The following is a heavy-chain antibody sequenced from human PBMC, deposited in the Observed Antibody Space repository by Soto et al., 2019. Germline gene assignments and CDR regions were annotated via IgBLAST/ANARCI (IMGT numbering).Heavy chain of an antibody. Sequence: PSETLSLTCTVSGGSISSSDYYWGWIRQPPGKGLAWIGSMYYSGSTYYSTYYNPSLKSRVTISVDTSKNQFSLKLSSVTAADTAVYYCAKLAITMILGVISHFYYYGIDVRAQRTTVTGSS. CDR2: MYYSGSTYYST. CDR3: AKLAITMILGVISHFYYYGIDV. CDR1: GGSISSSDYY. J-gene: IGHJ6*02. D-gene: IGHD3-10*01. V-gene: IGHV4-39*01.